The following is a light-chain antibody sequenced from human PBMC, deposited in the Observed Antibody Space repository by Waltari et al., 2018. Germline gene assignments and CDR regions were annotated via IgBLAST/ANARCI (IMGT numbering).Light chain of an antibody. CDR2: GAS. Sequence: EIVLTQSPGTLSLSPGERATLSCRASQSVSSSYLAWYQQKPGQAPRLLIYGASNRATGSPDRVSGRGTGTHVTRTISRLAPEDFAMYYGQQYGSSPRTFGRGTQVEIK. CDR1: QSVSSSY. V-gene: IGKV3-20*01. CDR3: QQYGSSPRT. J-gene: IGKJ4*01.